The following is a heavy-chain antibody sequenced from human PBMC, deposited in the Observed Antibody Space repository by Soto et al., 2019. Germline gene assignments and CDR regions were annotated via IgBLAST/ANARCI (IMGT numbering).Heavy chain of an antibody. CDR2: ISSSSSYI. V-gene: IGHV3-21*01. D-gene: IGHD3-10*01. J-gene: IGHJ4*02. CDR3: ARDQSLGLSLDY. Sequence: PGGSLRLSCAASGFTFSSYSMNWVRQAPGKGLEWVSSISSSSSYIYYADSVKGRFTISRDNAKNSLYLQMNSLRAEDTAVYYCARDQSLGLSLDYWGQGTLVTVSS. CDR1: GFTFSSYS.